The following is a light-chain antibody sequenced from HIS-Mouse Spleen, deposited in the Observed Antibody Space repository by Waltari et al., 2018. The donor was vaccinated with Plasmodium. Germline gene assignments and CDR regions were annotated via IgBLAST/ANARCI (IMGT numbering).Light chain of an antibody. CDR2: DVS. J-gene: IGLJ2*01. Sequence: QSALTQPASVSGSPGQSITISCTGTSSDVGGYNYVPWYQPHPGKAPKLMIYDVSNRPSGVSKRFSGSKSGNTASLTISGLQAEDEADYYCSSYTSSSTLVFGGGTKLTVL. CDR3: SSYTSSSTLV. V-gene: IGLV2-14*03. CDR1: SSDVGGYNY.